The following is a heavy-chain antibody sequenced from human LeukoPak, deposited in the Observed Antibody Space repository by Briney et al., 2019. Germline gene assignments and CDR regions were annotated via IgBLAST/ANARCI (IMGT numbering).Heavy chain of an antibody. Sequence: PGGSLRLSCAASGFTFSSYAMSWVRQAPGKGLEWVSAISGGGGSTYYADSVKGRFTISRDNSKNTLYLQMNSLRAEDTAAYYCANTYQPYNSITGTTGFDYWGQGTLVTVSS. D-gene: IGHD1-7*01. CDR1: GFTFSSYA. J-gene: IGHJ4*02. V-gene: IGHV3-23*01. CDR3: ANTYQPYNSITGTTGFDY. CDR2: ISGGGGST.